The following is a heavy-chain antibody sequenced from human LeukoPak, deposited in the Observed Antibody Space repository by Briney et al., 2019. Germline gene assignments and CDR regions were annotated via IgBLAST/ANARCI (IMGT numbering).Heavy chain of an antibody. D-gene: IGHD2-2*01. CDR3: AKRGPKVVPAPGWFDP. J-gene: IGHJ5*02. CDR1: GLTFSHYA. V-gene: IGHV3-23*01. Sequence: GGSLRLSCSASGLTFSHYAMTWVRQAPGKGLEWVSAISGSGGSTYYADSVKGRFTISRDNSKNTLYLQMNSLRAEDTAVYYCAKRGPKVVPAPGWFDPWGQGTLVTVSS. CDR2: ISGSGGST.